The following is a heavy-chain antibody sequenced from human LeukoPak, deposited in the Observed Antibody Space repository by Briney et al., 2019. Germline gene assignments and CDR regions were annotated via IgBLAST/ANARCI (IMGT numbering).Heavy chain of an antibody. Sequence: ASETLSLTCTVSGGSISSSSYFCGWIRQPPGKGLEWIGSIFYSGSTYYNPSLNSRVTISIDTSKNQFSLRLSSVTAADTAAYYCARQMNTVTADYWGQGTLVTVSS. V-gene: IGHV4-39*01. CDR3: ARQMNTVTADY. CDR1: GGSISSSSYF. D-gene: IGHD4-17*01. CDR2: IFYSGST. J-gene: IGHJ4*02.